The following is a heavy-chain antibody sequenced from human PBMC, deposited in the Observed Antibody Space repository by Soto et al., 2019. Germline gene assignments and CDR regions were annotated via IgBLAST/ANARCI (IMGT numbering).Heavy chain of an antibody. Sequence: GGSLRLSCAASGFTFSSDRMHWVRQAPGKGLEWVGRIKSKTDGGTTDYAAPVKGRFTISRDDSKNTLYLQMNSLKTEDTAVYYCTFREQQGMDVWGQGTTVTVSS. V-gene: IGHV3-15*07. J-gene: IGHJ6*02. CDR2: IKSKTDGGTT. D-gene: IGHD6-13*01. CDR1: GFTFSSDR. CDR3: TFREQQGMDV.